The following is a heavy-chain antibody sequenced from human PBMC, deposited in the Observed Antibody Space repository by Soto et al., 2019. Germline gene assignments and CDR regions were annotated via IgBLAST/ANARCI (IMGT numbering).Heavy chain of an antibody. CDR2: ISSSSSTI. Sequence: GGSLRLSCAASGFTFSSYSMNWVRQAPGKGLEWVSYISSSSSTIYYADSVKDRFTISRDNAKNSLYLQMNSLRDEDTAVYYCAITQAAAGNDAFDIWGQGTMVTVSS. J-gene: IGHJ3*02. CDR1: GFTFSSYS. D-gene: IGHD6-13*01. V-gene: IGHV3-48*02. CDR3: AITQAAAGNDAFDI.